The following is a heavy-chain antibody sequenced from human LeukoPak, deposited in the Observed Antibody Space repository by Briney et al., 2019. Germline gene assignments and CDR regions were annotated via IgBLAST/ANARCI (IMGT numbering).Heavy chain of an antibody. CDR3: ARVLGAGYGATNLAY. J-gene: IGHJ4*02. CDR2: ISYDGNYK. CDR1: GFTFSSYA. D-gene: IGHD1-26*01. Sequence: SGSSLRLSCAASGFTFSSYAIHWVRQAPGKGLESVSVISYDGNYKYYVDSVTGRFTVSRDDSKRMLFLQMNSLRPEDTAVYYCARVLGAGYGATNLAYWGQGTLVTVSS. V-gene: IGHV3-30-3*01.